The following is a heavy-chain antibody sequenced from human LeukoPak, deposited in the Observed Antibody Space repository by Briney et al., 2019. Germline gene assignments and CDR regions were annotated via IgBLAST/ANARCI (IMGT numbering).Heavy chain of an antibody. Sequence: SETLSLTCTVSGGSISSCYWSWIRQPPGKGLEWIGYIYYSGSTNYNPSLKSRVTISVDTSKNQFSLKLSSVTAADTAVYYCARSSHIAAAGTGPYYYYYYYMGVWGKGTTVTVSS. D-gene: IGHD6-13*01. CDR1: GGSISSCY. CDR3: ARSSHIAAAGTGPYYYYYYYMGV. J-gene: IGHJ6*03. CDR2: IYYSGST. V-gene: IGHV4-59*01.